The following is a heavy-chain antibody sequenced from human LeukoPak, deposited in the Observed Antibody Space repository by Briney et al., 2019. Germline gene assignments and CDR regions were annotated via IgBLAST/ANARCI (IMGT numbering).Heavy chain of an antibody. J-gene: IGHJ4*02. V-gene: IGHV5-51*01. CDR1: GSSFPRSW. CDR2: IYPGDSDT. Sequence: GESLRISCKGSGSSFPRSWIGWVRQMPGKGLKWMGLIYPGDSDTRYSPSLQGQVTMSADKSINTAYLQWSSLKASDTAMYYCARLSSAGAGENNFDFWGQGTLVTVSS. D-gene: IGHD6-6*01. CDR3: ARLSSAGAGENNFDF.